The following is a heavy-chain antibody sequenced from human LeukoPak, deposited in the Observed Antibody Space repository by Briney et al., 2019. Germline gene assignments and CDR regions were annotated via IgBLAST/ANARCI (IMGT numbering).Heavy chain of an antibody. CDR2: ISGDGTIT. V-gene: IGHV3-74*03. CDR1: GFPFSSYW. J-gene: IGHJ4*02. CDR3: SRSQFDY. Sequence: GGSLRLSCEPSGFPFSSYWMLWVRQAPGKGLVWVSRISGDGTITTYADFVKGRFTISRDNTKNILYLQLNSLKVEDTAIYYCSRSQFDYWGQGVLVTVSS.